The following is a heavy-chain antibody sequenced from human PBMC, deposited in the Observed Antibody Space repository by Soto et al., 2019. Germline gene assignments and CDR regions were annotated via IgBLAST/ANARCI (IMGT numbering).Heavy chain of an antibody. V-gene: IGHV3-21*01. CDR3: ARDGDYVWGSYRWSDAFDI. J-gene: IGHJ3*02. CDR1: GFTFSSYS. D-gene: IGHD3-16*02. CDR2: ISSSSSYI. Sequence: EVQLVESGGGLVKPGGSLRLSCAASGFTFSSYSMNWVRQASGKGLEWVSSISSSSSYIYYADSVKGRFTISRDNAKNSLYLQMNSLRAEDTAVYYCARDGDYVWGSYRWSDAFDIWGQGTMVTVSS.